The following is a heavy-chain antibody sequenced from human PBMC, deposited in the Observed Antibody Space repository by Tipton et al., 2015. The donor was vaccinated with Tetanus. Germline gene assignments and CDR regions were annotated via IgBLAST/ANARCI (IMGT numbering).Heavy chain of an antibody. Sequence: TLSLTCTVSGGSISSYYWSWIRQPPGKGLEWIGCVYYTGKTYSNPSLQTRLTMSVDTSKDQFSLRLTSVTAADTAIYYCARGPLDTARHFDFWGQGTLVTVSS. CDR1: GGSISSYY. CDR2: VYYTGKT. CDR3: ARGPLDTARHFDF. V-gene: IGHV4-59*06. D-gene: IGHD5-18*01. J-gene: IGHJ4*02.